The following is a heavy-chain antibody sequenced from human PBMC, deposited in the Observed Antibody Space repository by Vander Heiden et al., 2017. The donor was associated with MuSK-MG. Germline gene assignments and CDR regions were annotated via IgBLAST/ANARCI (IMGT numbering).Heavy chain of an antibody. Sequence: QVQLVQSGAEVKKPGSSVKVSCKASGGTFSSYAISWVRQAPGQGLEWMGGIIPIFGIANYAQKFQGRVTITADKSTSTAYMELSSLRSEDTAVYYCARVFNRVRYQLLFGGMDVWGQGTTVTVSS. CDR3: ARVFNRVRYQLLFGGMDV. CDR2: IIPIFGIA. J-gene: IGHJ6*02. D-gene: IGHD2-2*01. V-gene: IGHV1-69*17. CDR1: GGTFSSYA.